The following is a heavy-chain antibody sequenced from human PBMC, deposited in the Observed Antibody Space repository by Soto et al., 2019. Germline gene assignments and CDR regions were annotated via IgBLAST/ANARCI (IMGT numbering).Heavy chain of an antibody. D-gene: IGHD3-22*01. V-gene: IGHV4-28*01. J-gene: IGHJ5*02. CDR3: ARIADYYDSSGYFGPWFDP. Sequence: PSETLSLTCAVSGYSISSSNWWGWIRQPPGEGLEWIGYIYYSGSTYYNPSLKSRVTMSVDTSKNQFSLKLSSVTAVDTAVYYCARIADYYDSSGYFGPWFDPWGQGXLVTVSS. CDR2: IYYSGST. CDR1: GYSISSSNW.